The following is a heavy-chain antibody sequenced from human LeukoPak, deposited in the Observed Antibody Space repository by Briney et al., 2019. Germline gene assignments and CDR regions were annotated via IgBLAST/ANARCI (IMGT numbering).Heavy chain of an antibody. Sequence: PSGTLSLTCTVSGYSISSGYYWGWIRQPPGKGLEWIGSIYYSGSTYYNPSLKSRVTISVDTSKNQFSLKLSSVTAADTAVYYCARDPGYCTNGLCDYWGQGTLVTVSS. J-gene: IGHJ4*02. D-gene: IGHD2-8*01. CDR1: GYSISSGYY. V-gene: IGHV4-38-2*02. CDR3: ARDPGYCTNGLCDY. CDR2: IYYSGST.